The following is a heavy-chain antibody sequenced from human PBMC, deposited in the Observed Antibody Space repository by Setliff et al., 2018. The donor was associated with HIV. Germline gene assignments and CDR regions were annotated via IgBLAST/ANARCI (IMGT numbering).Heavy chain of an antibody. CDR1: GFTFSSYS. Sequence: PGGSLRLSCAASGFTFSSYSMNWVRQAPGEGLEWVSSISSSSSYIYYADSVKGRFTISRDNAKNSLYLQMNSLRAEDTAVYYCATAYYDFWSGYYYYYGMDVWGQGTTVTVSS. D-gene: IGHD3-3*01. J-gene: IGHJ6*02. CDR2: ISSSSSYI. CDR3: ATAYYDFWSGYYYYYGMDV. V-gene: IGHV3-21*01.